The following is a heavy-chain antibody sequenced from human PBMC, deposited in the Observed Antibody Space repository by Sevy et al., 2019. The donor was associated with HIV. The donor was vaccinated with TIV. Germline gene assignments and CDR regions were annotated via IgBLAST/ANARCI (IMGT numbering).Heavy chain of an antibody. CDR1: GFTFTNHW. J-gene: IGHJ5*02. CDR3: ARGPPHSSGTFYVGDP. D-gene: IGHD3-22*01. CDR2: INTDGSST. V-gene: IGHV3-74*01. Sequence: GGSLRLSCAASGFTFTNHWMHWVRQAPGRGLVWVSRINTDGSSTSYADSVKGRFTISRDNAKNTLFLQMNSLSVEDTAVFYCARGPPHSSGTFYVGDPWGQGALVTVSS.